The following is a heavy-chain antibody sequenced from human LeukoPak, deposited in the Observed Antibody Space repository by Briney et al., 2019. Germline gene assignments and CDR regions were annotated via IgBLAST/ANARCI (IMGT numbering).Heavy chain of an antibody. J-gene: IGHJ5*02. CDR1: GFTFGSDW. V-gene: IGHV3-7*03. CDR2: INQLGSDQ. CDR3: ARGVVVRPAAPYSWFDP. D-gene: IGHD2-2*01. Sequence: PGGSLRLSCAASGFTFGSDWMIWVRQAPGKGLEWVANINQLGSDQRYVDSVKGRFTISRDNAKNSLFLHTSSLRVEDTAIYYCARGVVVRPAAPYSWFDPWGQGTLVTVSS.